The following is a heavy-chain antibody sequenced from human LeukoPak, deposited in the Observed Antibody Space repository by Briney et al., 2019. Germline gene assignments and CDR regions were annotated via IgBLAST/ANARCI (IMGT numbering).Heavy chain of an antibody. D-gene: IGHD2-8*02. Sequence: SETLSLTCAVYGGSFSGYYWSWIRQPPGKGLEWSGEINHSGSTNYNPSLKSRVTISKDNSKNQFSLKLNSVTAADTAVYYCTRSRGWWSLDYWGQGALVTVSS. CDR1: GGSFSGYY. CDR3: TRSRGWWSLDY. J-gene: IGHJ4*02. CDR2: INHSGST. V-gene: IGHV4-34*01.